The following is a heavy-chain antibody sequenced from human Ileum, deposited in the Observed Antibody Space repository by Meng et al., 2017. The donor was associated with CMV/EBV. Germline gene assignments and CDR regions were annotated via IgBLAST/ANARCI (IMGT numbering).Heavy chain of an antibody. V-gene: IGHV3-11*01. Sequence: GGSLRLSCAASGFHFLSAWVTWVRQAPGKGLEWVSYISSSGSTIYYADSVKGRFTISRDNAKNTLYLQMNSLRAEDTAVYYCAKDPFIVVVPATKSDYWGQGTLVTVSS. CDR2: ISSSGSTI. J-gene: IGHJ4*02. D-gene: IGHD2-2*01. CDR3: AKDPFIVVVPATKSDY. CDR1: GFHFLSAW.